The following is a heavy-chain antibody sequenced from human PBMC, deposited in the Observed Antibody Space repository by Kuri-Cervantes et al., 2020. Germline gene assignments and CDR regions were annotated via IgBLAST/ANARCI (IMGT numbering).Heavy chain of an antibody. CDR3: ARDSQRGPRGGSCTDY. CDR1: GFTFSDYY. J-gene: IGHJ4*02. CDR2: ISSSGSTI. Sequence: GGSLRLSCAASGFTFSDYYMSWIRQAPGKGLEWVSYISSSGSTIYYADSVKGRFTISRDNAKNSLYLQMNSLGAEDTAVYYCARDSQRGPRGGSCTDYWGQGTLVTVSS. V-gene: IGHV3-11*01. D-gene: IGHD2-15*01.